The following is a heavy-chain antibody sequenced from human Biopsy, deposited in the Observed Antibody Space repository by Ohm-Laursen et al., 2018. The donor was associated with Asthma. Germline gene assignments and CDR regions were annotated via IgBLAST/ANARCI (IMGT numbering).Heavy chain of an antibody. J-gene: IGHJ6*02. V-gene: IGHV4-34*01. CDR2: SDHRGNT. CDR3: ARGPEWSGLDI. D-gene: IGHD3-3*01. CDR1: GLSSSAYY. Sequence: DTLSLTCSMYGLSSSAYYWTWIRQTPGKGLEWIGESDHRGNTNTNATLKSRVTISKAKSANEFSLKMKSVTAADTAIYYCARGPEWSGLDIWGQGTTVTVSS.